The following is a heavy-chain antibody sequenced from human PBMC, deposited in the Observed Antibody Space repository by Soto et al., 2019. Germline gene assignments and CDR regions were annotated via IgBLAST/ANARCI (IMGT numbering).Heavy chain of an antibody. D-gene: IGHD3-3*01. CDR2: ISRIGSST. Sequence: GGSLRLSCAASGFTFSSYAMSWVRQAPGKGLEWVLAISRIGSSTYYADSVKGRFTISRDNSKNTLYLQMNSLRAEDTALYFCAKGSSGLRFLEWLSPHDYWGQGTLVTVSS. CDR3: AKGSSGLRFLEWLSPHDY. J-gene: IGHJ4*02. CDR1: GFTFSSYA. V-gene: IGHV3-23*01.